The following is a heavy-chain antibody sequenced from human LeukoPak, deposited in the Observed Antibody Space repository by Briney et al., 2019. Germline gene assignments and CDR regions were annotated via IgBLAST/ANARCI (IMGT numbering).Heavy chain of an antibody. CDR1: GGSISSDRFY. CDR3: ARVPDWTYVPDY. J-gene: IGHJ4*02. Sequence: SETLSLTCTVSGGSISSDRFYWTWVRQPAGKGLEWIGRIKSSNTNYNPSLKSRVSISLDTSTNQFSLKLSSQTAADTAVYYCARVPDWTYVPDYWGQGTLVTVSS. V-gene: IGHV4-61*02. D-gene: IGHD3-16*01. CDR2: IKSSNT.